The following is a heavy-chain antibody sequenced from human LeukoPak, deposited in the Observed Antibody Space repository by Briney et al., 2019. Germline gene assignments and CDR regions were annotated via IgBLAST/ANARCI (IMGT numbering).Heavy chain of an antibody. J-gene: IGHJ6*02. V-gene: IGHV4-59*01. CDR3: ARDRSYDILTGYSVSEASGMDV. D-gene: IGHD3-9*01. CDR2: IYYSGST. CDR1: GGSISSYY. Sequence: PSETLPLTCTVSGGSISSYYWSWIRQPPGKGLEWIGYIYYSGSTNYIPSLNSRVTISLATSKNQISLRLNPVTAADTAVYYCARDRSYDILTGYSVSEASGMDVWGQGTTVTVSS.